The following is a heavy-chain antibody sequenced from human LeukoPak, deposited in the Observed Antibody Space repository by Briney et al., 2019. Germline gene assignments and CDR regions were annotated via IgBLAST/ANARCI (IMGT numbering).Heavy chain of an antibody. CDR2: ISAYNGNT. Sequence: ASVKVSCKASGYTFTSYGISWVRQAPGQGLEWMGWISAYNGNTNYAQKLQGRVTMTTDTSTSTAYMELRSLRSEDTAVYYCARDSDTAMAGKNWYFDLWGRGTLVTVSS. CDR1: GYTFTSYG. J-gene: IGHJ2*01. V-gene: IGHV1-18*01. CDR3: ARDSDTAMAGKNWYFDL. D-gene: IGHD5-18*01.